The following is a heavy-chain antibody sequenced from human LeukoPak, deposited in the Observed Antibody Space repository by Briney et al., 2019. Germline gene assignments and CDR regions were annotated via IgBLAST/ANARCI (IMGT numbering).Heavy chain of an antibody. CDR3: ARGAPGWYFDY. CDR2: IYYSGST. Sequence: SETLSLTCTASGGSISSYYWSWIRQPPGKGLEWIGYIYYSGSTSYNPSLKSRVTISVDTSKNQFSLKLSSVTAADTAVYYCARGAPGWYFDYWGQGTLVTVSS. D-gene: IGHD6-19*01. V-gene: IGHV4-59*01. CDR1: GGSISSYY. J-gene: IGHJ4*02.